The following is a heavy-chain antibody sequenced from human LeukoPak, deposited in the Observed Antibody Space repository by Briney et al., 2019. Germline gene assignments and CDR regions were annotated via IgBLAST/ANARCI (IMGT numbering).Heavy chain of an antibody. V-gene: IGHV4-39*07. CDR1: GASITSSSYY. D-gene: IGHD1-26*01. J-gene: IGHJ4*02. CDR2: IYYSGST. CDR3: ARDGGSYYGQFDY. Sequence: SETLSLTCTVSGASITSSSYYWGWIRQPAGKGLEWVGSIYYSGSTNYNPSLKSRVTMSVDTSKNQFSLKLSSVTAADTAVYYCARDGGSYYGQFDYWGQGTLVTVSS.